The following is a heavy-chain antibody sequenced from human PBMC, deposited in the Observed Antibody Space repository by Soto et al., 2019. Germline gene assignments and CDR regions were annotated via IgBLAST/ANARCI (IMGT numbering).Heavy chain of an antibody. J-gene: IGHJ1*01. Sequence: SETLSLTCTVSGGSISSSSYYWGWIRQPPGKGLEWIGSIYYSGSTYYNPSLKSRVTISVDTSKNQFSLKLSSVTAADTAVYYCARYCSGGSCWSNFQHWGQGTLVTVSS. CDR1: GGSISSSSYY. V-gene: IGHV4-39*01. CDR2: IYYSGST. D-gene: IGHD2-15*01. CDR3: ARYCSGGSCWSNFQH.